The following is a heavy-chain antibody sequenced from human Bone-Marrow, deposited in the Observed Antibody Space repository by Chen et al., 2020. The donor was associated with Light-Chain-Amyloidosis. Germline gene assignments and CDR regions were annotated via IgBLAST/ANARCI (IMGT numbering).Heavy chain of an antibody. J-gene: IGHJ4*02. CDR1: GYTFPNYW. V-gene: IGHV5-51*01. Sequence: EVQLEQSGPEVKKPGESLKISCKGSGYTFPNYWIGWVRQMPGKGLEWMGVIYPDDTDAGYSPSFEGQVTISADKSITTAYLQWRSLKASDIAMYYCARRRDGYNCDYWGQGTLVTVSS. D-gene: IGHD5-18*01. CDR2: IYPDDTDA. CDR3: ARRRDGYNCDY.